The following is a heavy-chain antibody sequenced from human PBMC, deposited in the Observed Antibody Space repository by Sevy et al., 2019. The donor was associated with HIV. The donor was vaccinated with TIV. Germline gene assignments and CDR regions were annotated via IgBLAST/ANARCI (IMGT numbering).Heavy chain of an antibody. CDR2: ISQTYDGSKK. Sequence: GGSLRLSCAASGFTFGSYVLHWVRQAPGKGLEWVALISQTYDGSKKYYAKSVKGRLLISRENCKNTLYVQIDSLKLEDTAVYYCVRDNSGYFLFDHWGQGTLVTVSS. CDR3: VRDNSGYFLFDH. J-gene: IGHJ4*02. CDR1: GFTFGSYV. D-gene: IGHD5-12*01. V-gene: IGHV3-30-3*01.